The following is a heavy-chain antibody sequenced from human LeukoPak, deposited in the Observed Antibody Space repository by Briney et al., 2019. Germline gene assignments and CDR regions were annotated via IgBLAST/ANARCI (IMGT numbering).Heavy chain of an antibody. CDR3: ASSYSSDGYFDF. CDR2: IRPSDSYT. J-gene: IGHJ2*01. V-gene: IGHV5-10-1*01. Sequence: GESLKISCQDSGYSLTNHWISWVRQMPGKGLEWLGRIRPSDSYTNYSPSFQGDVTISADKSISTAHLQWSSLKASDTAIYYCASSYSSDGYFDFWGRGTLVTVSS. CDR1: GYSLTNHW. D-gene: IGHD6-19*01.